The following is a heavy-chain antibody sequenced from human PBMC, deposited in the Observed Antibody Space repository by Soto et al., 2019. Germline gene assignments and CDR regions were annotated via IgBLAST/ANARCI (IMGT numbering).Heavy chain of an antibody. V-gene: IGHV3-11*04. CDR1: GFTFSDYY. Sequence: PGGSLRLSCAASGFTFSDYYMSWIRQAPGKGLEWVSYISSSGSTIYYADSVKGRFTISRDNAKNSLYLQMNSLRAEDTALYYCARAPTTRIVVVITMLDYWGQGTLVTVSS. J-gene: IGHJ4*02. CDR3: ARAPTTRIVVVITMLDY. CDR2: ISSSGSTI. D-gene: IGHD3-22*01.